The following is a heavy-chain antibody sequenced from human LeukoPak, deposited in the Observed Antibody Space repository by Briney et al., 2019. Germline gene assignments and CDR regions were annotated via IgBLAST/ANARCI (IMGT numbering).Heavy chain of an antibody. Sequence: GASVKVSCKASGYTFTSYDINWVRQATGQGLEWMGWMNPNSGNTGYAQKFQGRVTMTRNTSISTAYMELSNLRSEDTAVYYCARDRRGKTAGILNWFDPWGQGTLVTVSS. D-gene: IGHD6-13*01. CDR3: ARDRRGKTAGILNWFDP. CDR2: MNPNSGNT. CDR1: GYTFTSYD. V-gene: IGHV1-8*01. J-gene: IGHJ5*02.